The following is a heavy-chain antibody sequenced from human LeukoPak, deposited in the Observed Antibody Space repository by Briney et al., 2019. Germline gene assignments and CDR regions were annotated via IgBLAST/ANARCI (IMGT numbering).Heavy chain of an antibody. CDR3: AKDRGDSSSSLDY. V-gene: IGHV3-53*01. Sequence: GGSLRLSCAASGFTVSSNYMSWVRQAPGKGLEWVSVIYSGGSTYYADSVKGRFTISRDNSKNTLYLQMNSLRAEDTAVYYCAKDRGDSSSSLDYWGQGTLVTVSS. CDR1: GFTVSSNY. CDR2: IYSGGST. D-gene: IGHD6-6*01. J-gene: IGHJ4*02.